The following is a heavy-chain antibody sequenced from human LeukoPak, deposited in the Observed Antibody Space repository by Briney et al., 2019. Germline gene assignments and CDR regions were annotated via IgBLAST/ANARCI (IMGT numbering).Heavy chain of an antibody. CDR3: VRELTVTTREYYHDL. Sequence: GGSLRLSCAASGFSFSDSGMDWVRQAPGKWLEWVSSVSASSAFIWYADSVNGRFTISRDNAKNSLYQRMTSLTAKDTYLYVCVRELTVTTREYYHDLWGQGTLVTVSS. CDR2: VSASSAFI. CDR1: GFSFSDSG. J-gene: IGHJ4*02. D-gene: IGHD1-20*01. V-gene: IGHV3-21*01.